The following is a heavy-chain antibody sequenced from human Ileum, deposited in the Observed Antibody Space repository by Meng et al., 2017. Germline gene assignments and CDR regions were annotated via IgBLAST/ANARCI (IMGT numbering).Heavy chain of an antibody. V-gene: IGHV4-4*02. CDR2: IHHSGTT. CDR3: ARGVVSGSHYNTY. Sequence: QVQLQESGPGLVKPSGTLSLTCAVSGGSISSSIWWRWVRQPPEKGLEWIGEIHHSGTTNYSPSLKSRLTISVDKSKNQFSLKLQSVTAADTAVYFCARGVVSGSHYNTYWGQGIPVTVSS. CDR1: GGSISSSIW. D-gene: IGHD3-10*01. J-gene: IGHJ4*02.